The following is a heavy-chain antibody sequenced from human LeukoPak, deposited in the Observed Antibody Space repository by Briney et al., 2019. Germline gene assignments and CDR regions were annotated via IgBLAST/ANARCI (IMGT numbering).Heavy chain of an antibody. CDR2: FDPEDGET. CDR3: ATPKTARWFDP. Sequence: GASVKVSCKVSGYTLTELSTHWVRQAPGKEVEWVGGFDPEDGETIYAQKFQGRVTMTEDTSTDTAYMERSSLRSEDTAVYYCATPKTARWFDPWGQGTLVTVSS. J-gene: IGHJ5*02. V-gene: IGHV1-24*01. CDR1: GYTLTELS.